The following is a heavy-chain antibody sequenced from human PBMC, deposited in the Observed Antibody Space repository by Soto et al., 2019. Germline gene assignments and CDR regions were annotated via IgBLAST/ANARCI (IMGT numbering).Heavy chain of an antibody. CDR3: AADATAWQQLVPSDY. CDR2: IAVGSGYT. D-gene: IGHD6-13*01. CDR1: GFTFTSSA. V-gene: IGHV1-58*01. J-gene: IGHJ4*02. Sequence: ASVKVSCKASGFTFTSSAFQWVRQTRGQRLEWIGWIAVGSGYTNYAQRFQDRVTLSRDMSTSTTYMQLSRLRSEDTAIYYCAADATAWQQLVPSDYWGQGTLVTVSS.